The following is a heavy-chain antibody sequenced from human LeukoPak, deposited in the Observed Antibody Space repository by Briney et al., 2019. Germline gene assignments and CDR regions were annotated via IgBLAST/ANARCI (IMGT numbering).Heavy chain of an antibody. CDR3: ARESHDILTGYSTLFDY. J-gene: IGHJ4*02. Sequence: PGGSLRLSCVTSGFTFTNHWMSWVRQAPGKGLEWVAVISYDGSNKYYADSVKGRFTISRDNSKNTLYLQMNSLRAEDTAVYYCARESHDILTGYSTLFDYWGQGTLVTVSS. D-gene: IGHD3-9*01. CDR1: GFTFTNHW. V-gene: IGHV3-30*19. CDR2: ISYDGSNK.